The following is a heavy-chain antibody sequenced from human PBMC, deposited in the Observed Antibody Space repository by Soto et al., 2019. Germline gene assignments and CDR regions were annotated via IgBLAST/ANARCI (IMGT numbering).Heavy chain of an antibody. J-gene: IGHJ5*02. V-gene: IGHV6-1*01. CDR1: GDSVSSNTAA. CDR3: ARGVAGSGFDL. Sequence: PSQTLSLTCAISGDSVSSNTAAWNWISSSPSRGLEWLGRTYYRSNWRHDYAVSVKSRITVNPDTPKNHFSLQLNSVTPDDTAVYYCARGVAGSGFDLWGQGTLVTVSS. D-gene: IGHD6-19*01. CDR2: TYYRSNWRH.